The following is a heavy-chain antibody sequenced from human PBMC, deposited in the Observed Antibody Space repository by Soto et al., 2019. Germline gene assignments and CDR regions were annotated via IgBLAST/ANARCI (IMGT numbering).Heavy chain of an antibody. CDR2: INPNSGGT. D-gene: IGHD3-3*01. V-gene: IGHV1-2*02. J-gene: IGHJ4*02. CDR1: GYTFTGYY. CDR3: ARTDILTIFGEARDY. Sequence: AAVKVSCKASGYTFTGYYMHWVRQAPGQGLEWMGWINPNSGGTNYAQKFQGRVTMTRDTSISTAYMELSRLRSDDTAVYYCARTDILTIFGEARDYWGQGTLVTVSS.